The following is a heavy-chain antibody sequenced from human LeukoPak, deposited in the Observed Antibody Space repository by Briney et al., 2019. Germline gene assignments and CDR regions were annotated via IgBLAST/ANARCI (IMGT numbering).Heavy chain of an antibody. D-gene: IGHD5-12*01. V-gene: IGHV3-48*01. CDR1: GFTFSSYS. CDR3: APDGYNSFDY. CDR2: ISSSSSTI. J-gene: IGHJ4*02. Sequence: PGGSLRLSCAASGFTFSSYSMNWVRQAPGKGLEWVSYISSSSSTIYYADSVKGRFTISRDNAKNSLYLQMNSLRAEDTAVYYCAPDGYNSFDYWGQGTLVTVSS.